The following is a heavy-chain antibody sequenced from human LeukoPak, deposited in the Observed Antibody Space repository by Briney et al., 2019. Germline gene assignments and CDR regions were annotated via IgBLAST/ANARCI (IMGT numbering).Heavy chain of an antibody. J-gene: IGHJ4*02. CDR2: MNHSGST. Sequence: PGGSLRLSCAASGFSFSDAWMSWVRQAPGKGLEWVGEMNHSGSTNYNPSLKSRVTISVDTSKNQFSLKLSSVTAADTAVYYCARTTYYDYIWGSYRYIPFDYWGQGTLVTVSS. CDR3: ARTTYYDYIWGSYRYIPFDY. CDR1: GFSFSDAW. D-gene: IGHD3-16*02. V-gene: IGHV4-34*01.